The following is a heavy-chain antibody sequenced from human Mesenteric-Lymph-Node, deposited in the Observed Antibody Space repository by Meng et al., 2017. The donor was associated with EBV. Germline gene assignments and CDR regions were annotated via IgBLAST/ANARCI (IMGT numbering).Heavy chain of an antibody. J-gene: IGHJ4*02. V-gene: IGHV4-39*01. CDR3: ARLNLRGDYAVDS. D-gene: IGHD4-17*01. Sequence: PQRQGSGQGRLNPSETLSLTCTVSDGSISSTSYYWGWIRQPPGKGLEWIGSIYHDGSTHYNPSLKNRVSISVDTSKNQFSLKVRSVTAADTAVYFCARLNLRGDYAVDSWGQGTLVTVSS. CDR1: DGSISSTSYY. CDR2: IYHDGST.